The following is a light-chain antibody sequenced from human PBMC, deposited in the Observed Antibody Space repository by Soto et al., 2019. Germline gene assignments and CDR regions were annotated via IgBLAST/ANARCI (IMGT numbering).Light chain of an antibody. CDR3: QQYDNSIT. CDR1: QSVSSNN. CDR2: GAS. V-gene: IGKV3-20*01. Sequence: EIVLTQSPGTLSLSPGERATLSCRASQSVSSNNLAWYHQKPGQTPRLLIYGASSRATGIPDRFSGSGSGTDFTRTISSLEPEDFAVYYCQQYDNSITFGQGTRLEIE. J-gene: IGKJ5*01.